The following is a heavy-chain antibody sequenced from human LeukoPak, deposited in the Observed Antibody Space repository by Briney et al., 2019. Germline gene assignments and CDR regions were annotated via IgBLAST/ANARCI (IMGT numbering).Heavy chain of an antibody. CDR2: INHSGST. J-gene: IGHJ4*02. Sequence: SETLSLTCAVYGGSFSGYYWSWIRQPPGKGLEWIGEINHSGSTNYNPSLKSRVTISVDTSKKQFSLKLSSVTAADTAVYYCARGVDYYGVWGQGTLVTVSS. CDR1: GGSFSGYY. D-gene: IGHD3-10*01. V-gene: IGHV4-34*01. CDR3: ARGVDYYGV.